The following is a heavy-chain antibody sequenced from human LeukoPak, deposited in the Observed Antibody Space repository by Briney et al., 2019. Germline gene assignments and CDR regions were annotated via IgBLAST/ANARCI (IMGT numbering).Heavy chain of an antibody. CDR2: FYHSGST. D-gene: IGHD2-2*01. V-gene: IGHV4-59*08. CDR3: ARRVVPAVGYYYYGVDV. J-gene: IGHJ6*02. Sequence: PSETLSLTCSVSGGSISSYYWSWIRQPPGKGLEWIGCFYHSGSTDYNPSLKSRVTISMDTSKKQFSLRLSSVTAADTAVYYCARRVVPAVGYYYYGVDVWGQGTTVTVSS. CDR1: GGSISSYY.